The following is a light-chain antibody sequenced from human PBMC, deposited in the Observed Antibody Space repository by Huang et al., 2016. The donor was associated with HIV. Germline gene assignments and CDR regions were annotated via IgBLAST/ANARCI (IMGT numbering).Light chain of an antibody. CDR2: DTS. CDR1: QSVGNY. Sequence: IVLTQSPATLAWYPGERVTLSCRASQSVGNYIAWYQQHPGQSPKLLIYDTSNRATGTPGRFSGSGSGTDVTLTISSLESEDFAVYYCQQRSSGVTFGGGTKVQVK. CDR3: QQRSSGVT. J-gene: IGKJ4*01. V-gene: IGKV3-11*01.